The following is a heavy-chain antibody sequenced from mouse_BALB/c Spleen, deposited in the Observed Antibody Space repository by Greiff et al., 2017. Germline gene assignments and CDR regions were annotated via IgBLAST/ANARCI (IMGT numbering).Heavy chain of an antibody. J-gene: IGHJ2*01. V-gene: IGHV2-9*02. CDR1: GFSLTSYG. CDR3: ARAGDGGTDYFDY. CDR2: IWAGGST. Sequence: VKLMESGPGLVAPSQSLSITCTVSGFSLTSYGVHWVRQPPGKGLEWLGVIWAGGSTNYNSALMSRLSISKDNSKSQVFLKMNSLQTDDTAMYYCARAGDGGTDYFDYWGQGTTLTVSS. D-gene: IGHD3-3*01.